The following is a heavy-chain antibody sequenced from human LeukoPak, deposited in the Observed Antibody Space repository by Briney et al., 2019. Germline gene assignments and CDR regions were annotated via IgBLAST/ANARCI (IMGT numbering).Heavy chain of an antibody. D-gene: IGHD3-9*01. CDR1: GYTFTNYG. CDR3: AVGGDYDILTGYYNPRFDY. J-gene: IGHJ4*02. V-gene: IGHV1-18*01. CDR2: ISVYNANT. Sequence: GASVKVSCKASGYTFTNYGISWVRQTPGQGLEWMGGISVYNANTNYAQKLQGRVSMTTDTSTSTAYMELRSLRSDDTAMYYCAVGGDYDILTGYYNPRFDYWGQGTLVTVSS.